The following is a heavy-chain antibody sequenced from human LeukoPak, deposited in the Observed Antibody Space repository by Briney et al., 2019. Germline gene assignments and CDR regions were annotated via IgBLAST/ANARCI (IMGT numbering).Heavy chain of an antibody. V-gene: IGHV4-39*07. CDR3: AREWELAFDY. Sequence: SETLSLTCTVSGGSISVSSYYWGWIRQPPGKGLEWVGNMYYSGRTYYNPSLKSRVTISADTSNKQFSLKLTSVTAADSAVYYCAREWELAFDYWGQGTLVTVSS. CDR2: MYYSGRT. CDR1: GGSISVSSYY. D-gene: IGHD1-26*01. J-gene: IGHJ4*02.